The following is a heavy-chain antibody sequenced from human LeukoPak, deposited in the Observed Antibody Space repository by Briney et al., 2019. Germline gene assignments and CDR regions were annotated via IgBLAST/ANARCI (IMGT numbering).Heavy chain of an antibody. CDR2: INPNSGGT. J-gene: IGHJ6*03. Sequence: ASVKVSCKASGYTFTGYYMHWVRQAPGQGLEWMGWINPNSGGTNYAQKFQGRVTMTRDTSISTAYMELSRLRSDDTAVYYCARASYAPAAAGNYYYYYMDVWGKGTAVTVSS. D-gene: IGHD6-13*01. CDR1: GYTFTGYY. CDR3: ARASYAPAAAGNYYYYYMDV. V-gene: IGHV1-2*02.